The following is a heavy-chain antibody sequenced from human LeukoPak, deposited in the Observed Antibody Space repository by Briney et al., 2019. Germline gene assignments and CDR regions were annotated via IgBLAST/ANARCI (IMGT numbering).Heavy chain of an antibody. CDR3: ARAWSIRSGLDY. Sequence: GGSLRLSCAASGFTFSSYEMNWVRQAPGKWLEWVSYISTSGRTIYYADSVKGRFTISRDNAKNSLYLQMNSLRAEDTAVYYCARAWSIRSGLDYWGQGTLVTVSS. D-gene: IGHD2-8*02. J-gene: IGHJ4*02. CDR2: ISTSGRTI. V-gene: IGHV3-48*03. CDR1: GFTFSSYE.